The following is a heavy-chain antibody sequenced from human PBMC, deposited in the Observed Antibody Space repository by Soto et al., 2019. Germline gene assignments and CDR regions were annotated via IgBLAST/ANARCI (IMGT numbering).Heavy chain of an antibody. V-gene: IGHV3-21*04. CDR1: GFTFSSYS. J-gene: IGHJ5*02. D-gene: IGHD5-12*01. CDR2: IRNNGSYK. CDR3: AKDINIVAFPNWFDP. Sequence: GGSLRLSCASSGFTFSSYSMNLVRQAPGKGLEWVSAIRNNGSYKYYADSVKGRFTISRDNSKNTLYLQMNSLRAEDTAVYYCAKDINIVAFPNWFDPWGQGTLVTVSS.